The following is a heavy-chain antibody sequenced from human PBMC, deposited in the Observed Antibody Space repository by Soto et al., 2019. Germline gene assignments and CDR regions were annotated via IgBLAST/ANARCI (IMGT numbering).Heavy chain of an antibody. J-gene: IGHJ4*02. Sequence: EVQLVESGGGLVQPGGSLRLSCAASGFTFTDYWIHWVRQVPGKGLVWVSRIKSDETTTGYADSVKGRFTISRDNAKNTVYLQMSSLRAEDTAVYYCARGLYLADGQDFWGQGILVTVSS. CDR2: IKSDETTT. CDR1: GFTFTDYW. CDR3: ARGLYLADGQDF. V-gene: IGHV3-74*01.